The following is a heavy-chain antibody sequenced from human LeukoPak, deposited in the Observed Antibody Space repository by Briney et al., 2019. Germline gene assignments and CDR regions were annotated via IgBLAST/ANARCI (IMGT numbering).Heavy chain of an antibody. J-gene: IGHJ4*02. D-gene: IGHD3-22*01. V-gene: IGHV3-23*01. Sequence: GGSLRLSCAASGFTFSSYAMSWVRQAPGKGLEWVSAISGSGGSTYYADSVKGRFTISRDNSKSTLYLQMNSLRAEDTAVYYCAKDLEGGIVVVYFDYWGQGTLVTVSS. CDR1: GFTFSSYA. CDR3: AKDLEGGIVVVYFDY. CDR2: ISGSGGST.